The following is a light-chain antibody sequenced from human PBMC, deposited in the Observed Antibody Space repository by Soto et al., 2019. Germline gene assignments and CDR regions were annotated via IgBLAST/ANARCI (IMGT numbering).Light chain of an antibody. CDR2: KAS. CDR1: QSVGSW. V-gene: IGKV1-5*03. CDR3: QQYNTYPGLT. Sequence: DIQMTQSPSTLSASVGDRVTITCRASQSVGSWLAWYLQKPGKAPKLLIYKASTLESGVPSRFSGSGSGTEFTLTISSLQPDDFATYYCQQYNTYPGLTFGGGTKVEIK. J-gene: IGKJ4*01.